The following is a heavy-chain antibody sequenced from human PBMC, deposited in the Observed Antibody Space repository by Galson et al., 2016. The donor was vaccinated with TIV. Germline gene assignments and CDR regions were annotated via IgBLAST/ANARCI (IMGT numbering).Heavy chain of an antibody. CDR3: VRDLEFSRSSGDR. V-gene: IGHV7-4-1*02. D-gene: IGHD6-6*01. J-gene: IGHJ5*02. CDR2: INPTTGKS. CDR1: GYTFSDYA. Sequence: SVKVSCKASGYTFSDYAINWVRQVPGQGLEWMGLINPTTGKSTYAQGFTGRFVFSFDTSVSTSYLEISSLKADDTAVYYCVRDLEFSRSSGDRWGQGTLVTVSS.